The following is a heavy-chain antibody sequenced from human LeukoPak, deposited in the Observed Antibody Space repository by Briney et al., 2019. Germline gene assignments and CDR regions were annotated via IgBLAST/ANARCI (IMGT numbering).Heavy chain of an antibody. CDR2: ISGSGGST. D-gene: IGHD3-22*01. J-gene: IGHJ4*02. V-gene: IGHV3-23*01. CDR3: AKGASHYYYDSSGLFDY. Sequence: GGSLRLSCAASGFTFSSYAMSWVRQAPGKGLEWVSAISGSGGSTYYADSVKGRFTISRDNSKNTLYLQMNSLRAEDTAVYYCAKGASHYYYDSSGLFDYWGQGTLVTVSS. CDR1: GFTFSSYA.